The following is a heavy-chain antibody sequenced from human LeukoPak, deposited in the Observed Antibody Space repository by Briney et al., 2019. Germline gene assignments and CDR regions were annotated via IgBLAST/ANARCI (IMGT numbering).Heavy chain of an antibody. CDR2: TNHSGST. CDR1: GGSFSGYY. Sequence: PSETLSLTCAVYGGSFSGYYWSWIRQPPGKGLEWIGETNHSGSTNYNPSLKSRVTISVDTSKNQFSLKLSSVTAADTAVYYCASIYSSSSFLVDYWGQGTLVTVSS. V-gene: IGHV4-34*01. J-gene: IGHJ4*02. D-gene: IGHD6-6*01. CDR3: ASIYSSSSFLVDY.